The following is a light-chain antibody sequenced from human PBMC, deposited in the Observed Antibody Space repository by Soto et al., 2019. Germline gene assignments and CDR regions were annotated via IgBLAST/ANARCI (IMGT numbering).Light chain of an antibody. V-gene: IGKV3-11*01. Sequence: EIVLTQSPDTLSLSPGDRATLSCRASQSVSTFLAWYQHKPGQAPRLLIYDASNRATGIPDRFRGSGSGTDFTLTISSLEPEDFALYYCQQGTDWPPGTFGQGTKVDI. CDR1: QSVSTF. CDR2: DAS. CDR3: QQGTDWPPGT. J-gene: IGKJ1*01.